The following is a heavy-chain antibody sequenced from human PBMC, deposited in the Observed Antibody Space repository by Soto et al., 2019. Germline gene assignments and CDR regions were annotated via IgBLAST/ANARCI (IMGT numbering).Heavy chain of an antibody. CDR2: ISRSSTGI. V-gene: IGHV3-48*01. D-gene: IGHD3-10*01. J-gene: IGHJ6*02. CDR3: ARAVTWGLDV. CDR1: GFTFSLYS. Sequence: EVQLVESGGGLVQPGGSLRLSCAASGFTFSLYSMSWVRQAPGKGLEWVSYISRSSTGIHYADSVKGRFTISRDDATTSMHLQMDSLRAGDTAVYYCARAVTWGLDVWGQGTTVSISS.